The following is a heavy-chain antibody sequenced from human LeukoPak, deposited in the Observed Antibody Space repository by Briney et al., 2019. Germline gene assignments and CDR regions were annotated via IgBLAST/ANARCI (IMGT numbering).Heavy chain of an antibody. Sequence: SETLSLTCTVSGGSISSSSYFWGWIRQPPGKGLEWIGSIYYSGSTYYNPSLKSRVTISVDTSKNQFSLKLSSVTAADTAVYYCARVFVVVTAFRSEASYFDYWGQGTLVTVSS. CDR2: IYYSGST. CDR3: ARVFVVVTAFRSEASYFDY. CDR1: GGSISSSSYF. J-gene: IGHJ4*02. D-gene: IGHD2-21*02. V-gene: IGHV4-39*07.